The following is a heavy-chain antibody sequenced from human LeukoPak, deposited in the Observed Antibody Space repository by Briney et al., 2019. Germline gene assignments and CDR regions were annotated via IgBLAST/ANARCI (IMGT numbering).Heavy chain of an antibody. Sequence: PGGSLRLSCAASGFTFSSYAMHWVGQAPGRGLEGVAVISYDGSNKYYADSVKGRFTISRDNSKNTLYLQMNSLRAEDTAVYYCARVGILGYFDYWGQGTLVTVSS. CDR1: GFTFSSYA. V-gene: IGHV3-30-3*01. D-gene: IGHD2-21*01. CDR3: ARVGILGYFDY. J-gene: IGHJ4*02. CDR2: ISYDGSNK.